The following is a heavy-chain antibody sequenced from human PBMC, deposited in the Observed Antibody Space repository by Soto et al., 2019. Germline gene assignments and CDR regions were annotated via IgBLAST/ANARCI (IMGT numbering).Heavy chain of an antibody. Sequence: ASETLSLTCTVSGGSISSSSYYWGWIRQPPGKGLEWIGSIYYSGSTYYNPSLKSRVTISVDTSKNQFSLKLSSVTAADTAVYYCATDITMVRGVMRDAFDYWGQGTLVTVSS. J-gene: IGHJ4*02. CDR2: IYYSGST. CDR1: GGSISSSSYY. V-gene: IGHV4-39*01. CDR3: ATDITMVRGVMRDAFDY. D-gene: IGHD3-10*01.